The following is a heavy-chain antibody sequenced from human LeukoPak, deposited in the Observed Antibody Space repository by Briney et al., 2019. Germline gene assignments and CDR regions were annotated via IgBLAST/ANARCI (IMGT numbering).Heavy chain of an antibody. V-gene: IGHV3-11*05. CDR1: GFTFSDYY. J-gene: IGHJ5*02. CDR2: ISSSSIYT. CDR3: ARVARGSGSFLGH. Sequence: GGSLRLSCAASGFTFSDYYMSWIRQAPGKGLELVSYISSSSIYTNYADSVKGRFTISRDNAKNSLYLQMNSLRAEDTAVYYCARVARGSGSFLGHWGQGTLVTVSS. D-gene: IGHD3-10*01.